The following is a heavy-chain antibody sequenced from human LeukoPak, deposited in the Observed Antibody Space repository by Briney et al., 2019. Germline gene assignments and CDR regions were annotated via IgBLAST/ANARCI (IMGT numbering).Heavy chain of an antibody. D-gene: IGHD2-2*01. V-gene: IGHV4-34*01. CDR3: ARLYCSSTSCYWGIYFDY. Sequence: PSKTLTLTCAVYGGSFSGYYWSWIRQPPGKGLEWMGEINHSGSTNYNPFPKNRVTISVDTSKNQFSLKLSSVTAADTAVYYCARLYCSSTSCYWGIYFDYWGQGTLVTVSS. CDR2: INHSGST. J-gene: IGHJ4*02. CDR1: GGSFSGYY.